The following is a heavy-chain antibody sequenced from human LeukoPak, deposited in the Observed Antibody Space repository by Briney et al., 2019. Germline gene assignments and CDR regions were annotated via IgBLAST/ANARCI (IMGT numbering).Heavy chain of an antibody. CDR2: RKQDGSEK. CDR3: ARGSYYDSRNFDY. CDR1: GFTFSSYW. D-gene: IGHD3-22*01. Sequence: GGSLRLSCAASGFTFSSYWMSWVRQAPGKGLEWVANRKQDGSEKYYVDSVKGRFTISRDNAKNSLYLQMNSLRAEDTAVYYCARGSYYDSRNFDYWGQGTLVTVSS. V-gene: IGHV3-7*01. J-gene: IGHJ4*02.